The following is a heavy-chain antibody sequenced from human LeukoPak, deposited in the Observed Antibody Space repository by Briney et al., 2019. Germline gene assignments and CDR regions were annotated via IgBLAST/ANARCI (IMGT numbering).Heavy chain of an antibody. CDR2: IYPGDSDT. Sequence: GESLKISCKGSGYTFSSSWIGWVRQMPGKGQEWMGIIYPGDSDTRYSPSFQGQVTISADKSINTAYLQWSSLKATDTGIYYCARQYGRPFDYWGQGTLVTVSS. CDR1: GYTFSSSW. D-gene: IGHD4-17*01. V-gene: IGHV5-51*01. CDR3: ARQYGRPFDY. J-gene: IGHJ4*02.